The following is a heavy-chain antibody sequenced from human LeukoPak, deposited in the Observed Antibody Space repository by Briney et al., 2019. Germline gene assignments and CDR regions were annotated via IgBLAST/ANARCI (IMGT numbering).Heavy chain of an antibody. V-gene: IGHV3-66*01. CDR1: VLTVRRNY. D-gene: IGHD5-18*01. CDR3: ARAPYVDTVLY. J-gene: IGHJ4*02. Sequence: PGGSLRLSCAASVLTVRRNYRRGVRPAPGRGGAWVSGSYSGGSTYYTVSGKGGCTIPRHNCKYTAYLQMTSGKAEDTAMYYCARAPYVDTVLYWGQGTLVTVSS. CDR2: SYSGGST.